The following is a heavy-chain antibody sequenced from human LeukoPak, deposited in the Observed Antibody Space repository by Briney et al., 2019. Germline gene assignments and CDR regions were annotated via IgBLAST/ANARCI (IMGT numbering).Heavy chain of an antibody. CDR1: GGTFSSYA. D-gene: IGHD3-9*01. J-gene: IGHJ4*02. Sequence: VASVKVSCKASGGTFSSYAISWVRQAPGQGLEWMGRINPNSGGTNYAQKFQGRVTMTRDTSISTAYMELSRLRSDDTAVYYCARSQGYYYILTGRFDFDYWGQGTLVTVSS. V-gene: IGHV1-2*06. CDR3: ARSQGYYYILTGRFDFDY. CDR2: INPNSGGT.